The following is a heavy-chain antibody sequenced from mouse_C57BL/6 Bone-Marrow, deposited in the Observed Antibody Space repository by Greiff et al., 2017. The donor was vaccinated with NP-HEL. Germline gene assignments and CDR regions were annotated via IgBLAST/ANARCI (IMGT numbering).Heavy chain of an antibody. J-gene: IGHJ3*01. CDR2: IDPSDSDT. CDR1: GYTFTSYW. CDR3: ARSIYENYGGFAY. V-gene: IGHV1-52*01. D-gene: IGHD2-1*01. Sequence: QVQLKQPGAELVRPGSSVKLSCKASGYTFTSYWMHWVKQRPRQGLEWIGNIDPSDSDTHYNQKFKDKATLTVDKSSSTAYMQLSSLTSEDSAVYYCARSIYENYGGFAYWGQGTLVTV.